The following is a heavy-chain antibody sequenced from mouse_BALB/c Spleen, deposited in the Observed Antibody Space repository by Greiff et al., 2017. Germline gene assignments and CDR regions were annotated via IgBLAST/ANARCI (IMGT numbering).Heavy chain of an antibody. J-gene: IGHJ4*01. Sequence: VQLQQPGAELVKPGASVKLSCKASGYTFTSYWMHWVKQRPGQGLEWIGEINPSNGRTNYNEKFKSKATLTVDKSSSTAYMQLSSLTSEDSAVYYCARGGSTVVATDYAMDYWGQGTSVTVSS. CDR1: GYTFTSYW. V-gene: IGHV1S81*02. D-gene: IGHD1-1*01. CDR3: ARGGSTVVATDYAMDY. CDR2: INPSNGRT.